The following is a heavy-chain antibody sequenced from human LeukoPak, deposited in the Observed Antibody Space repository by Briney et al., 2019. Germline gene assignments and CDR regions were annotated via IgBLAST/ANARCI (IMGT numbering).Heavy chain of an antibody. Sequence: GGSTYYADSVKGRFTISRDNSKNTLYLQMNSLRAEDTAVYYCAKDADCSGGSCYSWEFDYWGQGTLVTVSS. D-gene: IGHD2-15*01. CDR2: GGST. CDR3: AKDADCSGGSCYSWEFDY. J-gene: IGHJ4*02. V-gene: IGHV3-23*01.